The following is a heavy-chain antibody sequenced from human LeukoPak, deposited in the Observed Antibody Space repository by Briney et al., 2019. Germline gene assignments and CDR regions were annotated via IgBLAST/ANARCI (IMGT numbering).Heavy chain of an antibody. D-gene: IGHD3-10*01. CDR2: IWYDGSNK. V-gene: IGHV3-33*01. Sequence: GGSLRLSCAASGFTFSSYGMHWVRQAPGKGLEWVAVIWYDGSNKYYADSVKGRFTVSRDNPKNTLYLQMNSLRAEDTAVYYCARDRFGEFDYWGQGTLVTVSS. J-gene: IGHJ4*02. CDR3: ARDRFGEFDY. CDR1: GFTFSSYG.